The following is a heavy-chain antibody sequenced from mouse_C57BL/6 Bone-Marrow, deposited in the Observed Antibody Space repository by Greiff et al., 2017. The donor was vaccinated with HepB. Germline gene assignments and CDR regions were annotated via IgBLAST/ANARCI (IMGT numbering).Heavy chain of an antibody. D-gene: IGHD1-2*01. CDR1: GFNIKNTY. CDR2: IDPANGNT. J-gene: IGHJ2*01. Sequence: EVKLEESVAELVRPGASVKLSCTASGFNIKNTYMHWVKQRPEQGLEWIGRIDPANGNTKYAPKFQGKATITADTSSNTAYLQLSSLTSEDTAIYYCARNYYGPAWGYFDYWGQGTTLTVSS. CDR3: ARNYYGPAWGYFDY. V-gene: IGHV14-3*01.